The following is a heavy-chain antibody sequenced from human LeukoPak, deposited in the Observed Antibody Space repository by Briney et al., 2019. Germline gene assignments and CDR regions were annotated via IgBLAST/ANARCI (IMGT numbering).Heavy chain of an antibody. V-gene: IGHV3-53*01. J-gene: IGHJ4*02. CDR2: IYNGGST. CDR1: GFTVSSNY. Sequence: GGSLRLSCAASGFTVSSNYMSWVRQAPGKGLEWVSIIYNGGSTYYADSVKGRFTISRDNSKNTLYLQMNSLRAEDTAVYYCARRNNYYDSSGPLDYWGQGTLVTVSS. CDR3: ARRNNYYDSSGPLDY. D-gene: IGHD3-22*01.